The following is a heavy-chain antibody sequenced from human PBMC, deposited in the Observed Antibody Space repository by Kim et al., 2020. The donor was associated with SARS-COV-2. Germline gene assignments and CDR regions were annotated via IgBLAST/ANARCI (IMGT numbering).Heavy chain of an antibody. CDR2: ISYNGANK. Sequence: GGSLRLSCAASGFSFSNYAMFWVRQAPGKGLEWVSLISYNGANKEYADSVKGRFTISRDNSKSTLYLQMNSLRVADTAVYFCARKPTTSSLSYYFEDWGQGSLVTVSS. D-gene: IGHD2-2*01. CDR1: GFSFSNYA. J-gene: IGHJ4*01. V-gene: IGHV3-30*04. CDR3: ARKPTTSSLSYYFED.